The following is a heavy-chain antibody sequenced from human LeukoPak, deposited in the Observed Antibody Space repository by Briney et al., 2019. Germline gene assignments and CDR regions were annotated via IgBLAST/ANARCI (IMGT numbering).Heavy chain of an antibody. CDR1: GYTFTSYY. D-gene: IGHD4-17*01. Sequence: GASVNVSCKASGYTFTSYYMHWVRQAPGQGLEWMGIINPSGGSTSYAQKYEGRVTMTRDTSTSTVYMELSSLRSEDTAVYYCARGTDPLPTMTLPDYWGQGTLVTVSS. CDR3: ARGTDPLPTMTLPDY. J-gene: IGHJ4*02. V-gene: IGHV1-46*01. CDR2: INPSGGST.